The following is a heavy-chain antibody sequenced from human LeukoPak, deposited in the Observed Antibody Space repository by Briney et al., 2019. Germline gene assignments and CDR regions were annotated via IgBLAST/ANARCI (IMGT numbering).Heavy chain of an antibody. D-gene: IGHD1-1*01. Sequence: SETLSLTCTVSGVSISSGDYYWSWIRQPPGKGLEWIGYIYYSGSTYYNPSLKSRVTISVDTSKNQFSLKLSSVTAADTAVYYCARTTPYYYYYGMDVWGQGTTVTVSS. J-gene: IGHJ6*02. CDR3: ARTTPYYYYYGMDV. CDR1: GVSISSGDYY. CDR2: IYYSGST. V-gene: IGHV4-30-4*01.